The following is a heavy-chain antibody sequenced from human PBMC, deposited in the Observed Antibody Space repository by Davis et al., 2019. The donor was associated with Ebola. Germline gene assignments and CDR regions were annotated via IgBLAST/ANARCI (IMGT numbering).Heavy chain of an antibody. CDR3: TRDGKLGKKYYFDY. V-gene: IGHV3-49*04. J-gene: IGHJ4*02. CDR1: GFIFNNYA. CDR2: IRSKAYGGTT. Sequence: GGSLRLSCAASGFIFNNYAMTWVRQAPGKGLEWVGFIRSKAYGGTTEYVASVKGRFTISRDDSKSIAYLQMNSLKTEDTAVYYCTRDGKLGKKYYFDYWGQGTLVTVSS. D-gene: IGHD7-27*01.